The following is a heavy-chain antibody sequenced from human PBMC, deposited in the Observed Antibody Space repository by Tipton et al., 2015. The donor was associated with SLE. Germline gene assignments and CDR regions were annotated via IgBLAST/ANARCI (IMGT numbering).Heavy chain of an antibody. V-gene: IGHV1-2*02. D-gene: IGHD1-14*01. CDR1: GYTFTGYY. J-gene: IGHJ4*02. CDR2: INPNSGGT. CDR3: ARRTLGGYFDY. Sequence: QLVQSGAEVKKPGSSVKVSCKASGYTFTGYYMHWVRQAPGQGLEWMGWINPNSGGTNYAQKFQGRVTMTRDTSTSTVYMELSSLRSEDTAVYYCARRTLGGYFDYWGQGTLVTVSS.